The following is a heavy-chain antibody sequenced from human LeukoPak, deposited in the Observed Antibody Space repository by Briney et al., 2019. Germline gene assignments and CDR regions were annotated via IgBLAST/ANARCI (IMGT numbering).Heavy chain of an antibody. D-gene: IGHD3-10*01. CDR2: IYTSGST. J-gene: IGHJ4*02. V-gene: IGHV4-4*07. CDR3: ARAGVRGFSFDY. Sequence: SETLSPTCTVSGDSISSYYWSWIRQPAGKGLEWIGRIYTSGSTNYNPSLKSRVTMSVDTSKNQFSLKLSSVTAADTAVYYCARAGVRGFSFDYWGQGTLVTVSS. CDR1: GDSISSYY.